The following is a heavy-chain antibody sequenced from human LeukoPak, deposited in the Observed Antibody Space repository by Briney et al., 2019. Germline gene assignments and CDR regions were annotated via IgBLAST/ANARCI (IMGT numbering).Heavy chain of an antibody. V-gene: IGHV3-7*01. J-gene: IGHJ4*02. CDR1: GFTFSTYW. Sequence: GGSLRLSCAASGFTFSTYWMTWVRQAPGKGLKWVANIKQDGSQKYYVDSVKGRFTISRDNAKNSLYLQMDSLRAEDTAVYYCARDTGCAGGTCFSFYDYWGQGTLVTVSS. CDR3: ARDTGCAGGTCFSFYDY. CDR2: IKQDGSQK. D-gene: IGHD2-15*01.